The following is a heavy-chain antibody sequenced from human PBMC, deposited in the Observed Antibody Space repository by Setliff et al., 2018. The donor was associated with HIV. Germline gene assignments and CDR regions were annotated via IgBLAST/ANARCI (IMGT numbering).Heavy chain of an antibody. CDR1: GFSLSTSGVG. J-gene: IGHJ4*02. D-gene: IGHD3-3*01. CDR2: IYWNDDK. V-gene: IGHV2-5*01. CDR3: ARISATHYGFWSGSIDY. Sequence: SGPTLVNPTQTLTLTCTFSGFSLSTSGVGVAWIRQPPGKALEWLALIYWNDDKRYSPSLKSRLTISKDTSKSQVVLTMTNMDPVDTATYYCARISATHYGFWSGSIDYWGQGTLVTVSS.